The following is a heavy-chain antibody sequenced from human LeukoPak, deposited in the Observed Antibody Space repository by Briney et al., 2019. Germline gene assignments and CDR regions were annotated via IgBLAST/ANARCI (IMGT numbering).Heavy chain of an antibody. CDR3: TTDPGYFDY. CDR2: IESKTDGGTT. V-gene: IGHV3-15*04. J-gene: IGHJ4*02. Sequence: PGGSLRLSCAASGFTFSNAWMSWVRQAPGKGLEWVGRIESKTDGGTTDYAAPVKGRFTISRDDSKNTLYLQMNSLKTEDTAVYYCTTDPGYFDYWGQGTLVTVSS. CDR1: GFTFSNAW.